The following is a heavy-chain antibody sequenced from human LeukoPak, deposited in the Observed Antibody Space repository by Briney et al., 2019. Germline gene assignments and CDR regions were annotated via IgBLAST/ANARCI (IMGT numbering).Heavy chain of an antibody. CDR3: ARVSSSYYFDY. J-gene: IGHJ4*02. D-gene: IGHD6-6*01. V-gene: IGHV4-59*08. CDR2: IYYSGST. Sequence: SETLSLTCTVSGDSINGYFWNWIRQPPGKGLEWIGYIYYSGSTNYNPSLKSRVTISVDTSKNQFSLKLSSVTAADTAVYYCARVSSSYYFDYWGQGTLVTVSS. CDR1: GDSINGYF.